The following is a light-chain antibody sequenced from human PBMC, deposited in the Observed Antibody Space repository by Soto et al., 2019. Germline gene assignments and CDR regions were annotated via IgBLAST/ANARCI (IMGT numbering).Light chain of an antibody. Sequence: DAVMTQSPLSLPVTLGQPASISCRSSQSLVNSDGDTYLNWFQQRPGQSPRRLIYKISNRDSGVPDRFSGSGSGTDFTLTISRVEAEDVAVYYCMQGTHWPITFGQGTRLEIK. CDR3: MQGTHWPIT. CDR2: KIS. CDR1: QSLVNSDGDTY. V-gene: IGKV2-30*01. J-gene: IGKJ5*01.